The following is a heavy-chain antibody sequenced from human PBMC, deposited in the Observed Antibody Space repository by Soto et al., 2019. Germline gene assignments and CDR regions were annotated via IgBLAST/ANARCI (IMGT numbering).Heavy chain of an antibody. CDR3: ARDRSTSSCHYFDY. D-gene: IGHD6-6*01. J-gene: IGHJ4*02. CDR1: GFTVSSNY. CDR2: IYSGDYT. Sequence: GGSLRLSCAASGFTVSSNYMSWVRQAPGKGLEWVSLIYSGDYTYYADSVKGRFTISRDRSKNTLYLHMSSLRAEDTAVYYCARDRSTSSCHYFDYWGQGTPVTVSS. V-gene: IGHV3-53*01.